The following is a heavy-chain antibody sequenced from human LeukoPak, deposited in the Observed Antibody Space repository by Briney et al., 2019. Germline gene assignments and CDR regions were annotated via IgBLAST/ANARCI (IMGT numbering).Heavy chain of an antibody. CDR1: GFTFSSYN. CDR3: ARDLLEWELHYFDY. CDR2: ISGSSSYI. D-gene: IGHD1-26*01. Sequence: GGSLRLSCAASGFTFSSYNMNWVRQAPGKGLEWVSSISGSSSYIYYADSVQGRFTISRDNARNSLYLQMNSLRAEDTAVYYCARDLLEWELHYFDYWGQGTLVTVSS. V-gene: IGHV3-21*01. J-gene: IGHJ4*02.